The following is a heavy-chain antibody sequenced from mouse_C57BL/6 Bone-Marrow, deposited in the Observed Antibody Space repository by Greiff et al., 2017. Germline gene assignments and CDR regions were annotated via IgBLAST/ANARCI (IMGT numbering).Heavy chain of an antibody. CDR1: GYTFTSYW. CDR2: IDPSDSYT. CDR3: ARIYYFDY. Sequence: QVQLQQPGAELVKPGASVKLSCKASGYTFTSYWMQWVKQRPGQGLELIGEIDPSDSYTNYNQKFKGKATLTVDTSSSTAYMQLISLTSEDSAVYYCARIYYFDYWGQGTTLTVSS. V-gene: IGHV1-50*01. J-gene: IGHJ2*01.